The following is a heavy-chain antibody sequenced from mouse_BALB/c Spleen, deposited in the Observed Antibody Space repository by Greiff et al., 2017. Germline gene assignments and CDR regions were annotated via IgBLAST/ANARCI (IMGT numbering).Heavy chain of an antibody. Sequence: VQLQQPGAELVRPGASVKLSCKASGFSFTSYWMNWVKQRPGQGLEWIGMIHPSDSETRLNQKFKGKATVTVDTSSSTAYMQLSSPTSEDSAVYDYASRGMDYGDVALAYWGQGTLVTVSA. D-gene: IGHD2-4*01. CDR1: GFSFTSYW. CDR3: ASRGMDYGDVALAY. J-gene: IGHJ3*01. V-gene: IGHV1-74*01. CDR2: IHPSDSET.